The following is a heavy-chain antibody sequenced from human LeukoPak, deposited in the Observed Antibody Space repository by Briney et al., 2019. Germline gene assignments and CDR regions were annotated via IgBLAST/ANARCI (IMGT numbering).Heavy chain of an antibody. D-gene: IGHD3-3*01. J-gene: IGHJ4*02. CDR1: GGSISSSSYY. Sequence: PSETLSLTCTVSGGSISSSSYYWGWIRQPPGKGLEWIGSIYYSGSTYYNPSLKSRVTISVDTSKNQFSLKLSSVTAADTAVYYCARLRPGFLEWLLSFDYWGQGTLVTVSS. V-gene: IGHV4-39*01. CDR3: ARLRPGFLEWLLSFDY. CDR2: IYYSGST.